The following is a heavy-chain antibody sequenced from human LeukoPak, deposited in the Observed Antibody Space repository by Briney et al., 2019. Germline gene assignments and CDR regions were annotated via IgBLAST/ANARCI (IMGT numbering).Heavy chain of an antibody. V-gene: IGHV1-69*05. CDR1: GGTFSSYA. J-gene: IGHJ4*02. CDR3: ARAVGYDNGDSLRFYYFDY. CDR2: IIPIFGTA. D-gene: IGHD4-17*01. Sequence: ASVKVSCKASGGTFSSYAISWVRQAPGQGLEWMGGIIPIFGTANYAQKFQGRVTITTDESTSTAYMELSSLRSEDTAVYYCARAVGYDNGDSLRFYYFDYWGQGTLVTVSS.